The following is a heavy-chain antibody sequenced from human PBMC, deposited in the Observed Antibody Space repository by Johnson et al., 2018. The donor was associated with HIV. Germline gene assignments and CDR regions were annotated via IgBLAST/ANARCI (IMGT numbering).Heavy chain of an antibody. CDR3: ARPPPFMGNYGSGSWWAFDI. CDR2: INSDGSNT. J-gene: IGHJ3*02. V-gene: IGHV3-74*01. CDR1: GFTFNSYW. Sequence: VQLVESGGGLVQPGGSLRLSCAASGFTFNSYWMHWVRLAPGKGLVWVSRINSDGSNTIYADSVKGRFTITRDNAKNTLYLQMNSLRAEDTAVYYCARPPPFMGNYGSGSWWAFDIWGQGTMVTVSS. D-gene: IGHD3-10*01.